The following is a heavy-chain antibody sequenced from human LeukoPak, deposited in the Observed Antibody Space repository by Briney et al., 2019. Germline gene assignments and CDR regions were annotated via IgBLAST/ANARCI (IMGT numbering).Heavy chain of an antibody. CDR3: ARDRYDNLTGYYHPYYYYYMDV. V-gene: IGHV1-8*03. CDR2: MNPNSGNT. Sequence: GASVKVSCKASGYTFTSYDINWVLQATGQGLEWMGWMNPNSGNTGYAQKFQGRVTITRNTSISTAYMELSSLRSEDTAVYYCARDRYDNLTGYYHPYYYYYMDVWGKGTTVTVSS. CDR1: GYTFTSYD. J-gene: IGHJ6*03. D-gene: IGHD3-9*01.